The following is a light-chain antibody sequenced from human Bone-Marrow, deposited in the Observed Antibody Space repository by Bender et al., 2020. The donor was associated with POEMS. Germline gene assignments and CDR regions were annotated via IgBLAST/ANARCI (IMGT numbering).Light chain of an antibody. V-gene: IGLV1-44*01. CDR1: GSNIGRNT. J-gene: IGLJ2*01. CDR3: SAWDDSLTGPA. Sequence: QSVVTQPPSASGTPGQRVTIYCSGSGSNIGRNTVNWYQLLPGTAPRLLIYSDDQRPSGVPDRFSGSKSGTSASLAISGLQSEDEGDYYCSAWDDSLTGPAFGGGTKLTVL. CDR2: SDD.